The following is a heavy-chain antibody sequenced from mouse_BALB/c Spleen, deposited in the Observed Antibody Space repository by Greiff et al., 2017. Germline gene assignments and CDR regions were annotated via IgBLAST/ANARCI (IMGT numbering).Heavy chain of an antibody. J-gene: IGHJ3*01. Sequence: QVQLKESGPGLVQPSQSLSITCTVSGFSLTSYGVHWVRQSPGKGLEWLGVIWNGGSTDYNAAFISILSISKDNSKSQVFFKMNSLQANDTAIYYCARKREYGNLAWFAYWGQGTLVTVSA. D-gene: IGHD2-1*01. CDR2: IWNGGST. CDR3: ARKREYGNLAWFAY. CDR1: GFSLTSYG. V-gene: IGHV2-2*02.